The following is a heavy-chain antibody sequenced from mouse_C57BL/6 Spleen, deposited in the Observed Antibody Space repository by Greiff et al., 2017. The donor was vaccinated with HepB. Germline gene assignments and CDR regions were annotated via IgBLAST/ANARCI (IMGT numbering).Heavy chain of an antibody. D-gene: IGHD2-4*01. CDR3: TRGYDYFFDY. CDR2: IDPETGGT. J-gene: IGHJ2*01. Sequence: VQLVESGAELVRPGASVTLSCKASGYTFTDYEMHWVKQTPVHGLEWIGAIDPETGGTAYNQKFKGKAILTADKSSSTAYMELRSLTSEDSAVYYCTRGYDYFFDYWGQGTTLTVSS. CDR1: GYTFTDYE. V-gene: IGHV1-15*01.